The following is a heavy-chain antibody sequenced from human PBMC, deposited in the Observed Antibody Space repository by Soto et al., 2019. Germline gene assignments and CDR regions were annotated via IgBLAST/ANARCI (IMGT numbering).Heavy chain of an antibody. CDR3: AREQGAFTLVRGDVDY. J-gene: IGHJ4*02. D-gene: IGHD3-10*01. V-gene: IGHV3-49*03. Sequence: DVQLVESGGGLVEPGRSLRLSCTASGFNFGAYTMSWFRQAPGKGLEWVSFIRRAVSSATTEYAASVRDRFTVSRDDSPSILYLHMNSLKTEDTAVYYCAREQGAFTLVRGDVDYWGQGTLVTVSS. CDR1: GFNFGAYT. CDR2: IRRAVSSATT.